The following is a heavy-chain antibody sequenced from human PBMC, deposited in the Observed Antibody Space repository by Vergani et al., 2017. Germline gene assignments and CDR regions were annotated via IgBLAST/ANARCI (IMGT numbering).Heavy chain of an antibody. CDR3: ATPQTVTTGGMEV. CDR1: GYTLPDHY. Sequence: EVQLVQSGAEVKKPGATIKISCKVSGYTLPDHYIHWVKQAPGKGLEWMGLVDPEDGETIYAAKFKGRVTIAADTSTDTSHLELSSLRSEDTAVYYCATPQTVTTGGMEVWGQGTTVIVSS. V-gene: IGHV1-69-2*01. J-gene: IGHJ6*02. CDR2: VDPEDGET. D-gene: IGHD4-17*01.